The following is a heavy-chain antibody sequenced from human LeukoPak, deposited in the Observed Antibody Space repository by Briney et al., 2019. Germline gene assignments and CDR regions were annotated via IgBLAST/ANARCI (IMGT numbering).Heavy chain of an antibody. Sequence: GGSLRLSCAASTFTFSSYSMNWVRQAPGKGLEWVSYISSNRNTIYYADSVKGRFTISRDNSKNTLYLQMNSLRAEDTAVYYCARGSGWLYFDCWGQGTLVTVSS. V-gene: IGHV3-48*01. CDR3: ARGSGWLYFDC. J-gene: IGHJ4*02. CDR1: TFTFSSYS. D-gene: IGHD6-19*01. CDR2: ISSNRNTI.